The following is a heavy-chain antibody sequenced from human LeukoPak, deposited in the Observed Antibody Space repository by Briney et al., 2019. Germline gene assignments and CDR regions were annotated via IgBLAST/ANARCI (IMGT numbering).Heavy chain of an antibody. D-gene: IGHD3-16*02. CDR2: IYSGGST. Sequence: GGSLRLSCAASEFSVGSNYMTWVRQAPGKGLEWVSLIYSGGSTYYADSVKGRFTISRDNSKNTLYLQMNSLRAEDTAVYYCARGFSRYETRFDYWGQGTLVTVSS. CDR1: EFSVGSNY. J-gene: IGHJ4*02. V-gene: IGHV3-66*01. CDR3: ARGFSRYETRFDY.